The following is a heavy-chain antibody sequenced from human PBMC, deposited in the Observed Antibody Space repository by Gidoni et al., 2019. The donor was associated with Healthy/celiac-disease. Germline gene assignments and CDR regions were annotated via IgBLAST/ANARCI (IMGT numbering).Heavy chain of an antibody. V-gene: IGHV4-34*01. CDR1: GGSFSGYY. D-gene: IGHD3-10*01. CDR2: INHSGST. CDR3: ARGRAYYGSGSYYKPSDYFDY. Sequence: QVQLQQWGAGLLKPSETLSLTCAVYGGSFSGYYWSWIRQPPGKGLEWIGEINHSGSTNYNPSLKSRVTISVDTSKNQFSLKLSSVTAADTAVYYCARGRAYYGSGSYYKPSDYFDYWGQGTLVTVSS. J-gene: IGHJ4*02.